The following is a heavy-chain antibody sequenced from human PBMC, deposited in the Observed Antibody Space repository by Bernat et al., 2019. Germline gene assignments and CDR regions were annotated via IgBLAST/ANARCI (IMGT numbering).Heavy chain of an antibody. J-gene: IGHJ4*02. Sequence: QVQLVESGGGVVQPGRSLRLSCAASGFTFSSYGMHWVRQAPGTGLVWVAVISYDGSNKYYADSVKGRFTISRDNSKNTLYLQMNSLRAEDTAGYYCAKDSGPYDSSGYSLGYWGQGTLVTVSS. CDR2: ISYDGSNK. D-gene: IGHD3-22*01. CDR1: GFTFSSYG. V-gene: IGHV3-30*18. CDR3: AKDSGPYDSSGYSLGY.